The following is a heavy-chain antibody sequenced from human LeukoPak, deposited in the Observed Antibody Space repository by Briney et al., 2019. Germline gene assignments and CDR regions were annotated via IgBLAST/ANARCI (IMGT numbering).Heavy chain of an antibody. Sequence: KPSETLSLTCAVSGYSISSGYYWVWIRQPPGKGLEWIGSIYHSGSTYYNPSLKSRVTISVDTSKNQFSLKLSSVTAADTAVYYCARFTGDDAFDIWGQGTMVTVSS. CDR3: ARFTGDDAFDI. CDR2: IYHSGST. CDR1: GYSISSGYY. D-gene: IGHD7-27*01. V-gene: IGHV4-38-2*01. J-gene: IGHJ3*02.